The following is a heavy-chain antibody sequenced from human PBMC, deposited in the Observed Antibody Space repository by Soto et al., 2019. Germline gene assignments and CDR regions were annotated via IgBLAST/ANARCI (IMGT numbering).Heavy chain of an antibody. J-gene: IGHJ5*02. Sequence: EVQLVESGGGLVQPGGSLRLSCAASGFTFSTYWMHWVRQAPGKGLVWVSRIKSDGSSTSYADSGKGRFTISRDNAKNTLYLQMNSLRVEDTAVYYCARSDWFDPWGQGTLVTVSS. CDR3: ARSDWFDP. CDR2: IKSDGSST. V-gene: IGHV3-74*01. CDR1: GFTFSTYW.